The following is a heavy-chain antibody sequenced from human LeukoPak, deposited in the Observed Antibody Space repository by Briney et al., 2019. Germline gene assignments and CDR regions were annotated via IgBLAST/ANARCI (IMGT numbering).Heavy chain of an antibody. CDR2: IKQDGSEE. V-gene: IGHV3-7*01. D-gene: IGHD5-18*01. Sequence: PGGSLRLSCVASGFTFTNYWMSWVRQVPGKGLEWVANIKQDGSEELYADSVRGRYTISRDNAKNSLYLQMNSLRAEDTAVYHCAREYSYGLAPFDYWGQGTLVSVSS. CDR3: AREYSYGLAPFDY. J-gene: IGHJ4*02. CDR1: GFTFTNYW.